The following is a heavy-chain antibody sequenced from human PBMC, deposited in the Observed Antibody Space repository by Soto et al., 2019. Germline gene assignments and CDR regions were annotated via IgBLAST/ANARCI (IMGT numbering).Heavy chain of an antibody. V-gene: IGHV3-23*01. CDR1: GFTFSSHA. D-gene: IGHD2-8*01. Sequence: EVQLLESGGGLVQPGGSLRLSCEASGFTFSSHAMSWVRQAPGKGLEWVSAISGSDAGTFDADSVRGRFTISRDNSKNTLYLHMTSLRVEDTAIYYCTKDPCTRRSCEVDFWGQGSRVTVSS. CDR2: ISGSDAGT. J-gene: IGHJ4*02. CDR3: TKDPCTRRSCEVDF.